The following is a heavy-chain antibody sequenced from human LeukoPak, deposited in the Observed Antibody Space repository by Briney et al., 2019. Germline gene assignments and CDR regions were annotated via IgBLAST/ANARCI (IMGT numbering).Heavy chain of an antibody. CDR3: AKDGGYGSGSYYPDY. CDR2: ISGGAGGA. J-gene: IGHJ4*02. Sequence: ETLSLTCTVSGGSISNYYWSWIRQPPGKGLEWVSSISGGAGGAAYADSVKGRFTMSRDNSKNTLYLQMNSLRAEDTAVYYCAKDGGYGSGSYYPDYWGQGTLVTVSS. V-gene: IGHV3-23*01. CDR1: GGSISNYY. D-gene: IGHD3-10*01.